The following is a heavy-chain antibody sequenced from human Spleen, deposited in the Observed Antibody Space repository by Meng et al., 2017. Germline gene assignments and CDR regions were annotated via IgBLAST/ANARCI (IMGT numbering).Heavy chain of an antibody. CDR1: GFTFSSNA. V-gene: IGHV3-23*04. J-gene: IGHJ4*02. CDR2: ISAGGANT. Sequence: DARLVGAGGGLGQPGGSLRLSCAASGFTFSSNAMSWVRQAPGKGLEWVSAISAGGANTYYADSVKGRFTISRDNSKNTLYLHMNSLRAEDTAVYYCTKGGAYSSSIFDFWGQGTLVTVSS. D-gene: IGHD6-6*01. CDR3: TKGGAYSSSIFDF.